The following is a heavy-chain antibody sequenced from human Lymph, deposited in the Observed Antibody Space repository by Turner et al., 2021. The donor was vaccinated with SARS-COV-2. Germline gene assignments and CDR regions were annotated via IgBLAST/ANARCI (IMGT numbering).Heavy chain of an antibody. J-gene: IGHJ4*02. V-gene: IGHV3-30*18. CDR1: GFTFSSYG. D-gene: IGHD3-9*01. Sequence: VQLVESGGGVVQPGRSLRLSCAASGFTFSSYGMHWVRQAPGKGLEWVAVISYDGSNKYYADSVKGRFTISRDNSKNTLYLQMNSLRPEDTAVYYCAKGGFYDILTGYSNFDYWGQGTLVTVSS. CDR2: ISYDGSNK. CDR3: AKGGFYDILTGYSNFDY.